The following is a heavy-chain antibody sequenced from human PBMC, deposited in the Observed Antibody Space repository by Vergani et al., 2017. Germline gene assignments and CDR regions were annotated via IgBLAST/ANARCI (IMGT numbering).Heavy chain of an antibody. J-gene: IGHJ6*02. CDR1: GYTFTSYD. V-gene: IGHV1-8*03. Sequence: QVQLVQSGAEVKKPGASVKVSCKASGYTFTSYDINWVRQATGQGLEWMGWMNPNSGNTGYAQKFQGRVTITRNTSISTAYMELSSLRSEDTAVYYCARLRIVGATDYYDGMDVWGQGTTVTVSS. CDR3: ARLRIVGATDYYDGMDV. CDR2: MNPNSGNT. D-gene: IGHD1-26*01.